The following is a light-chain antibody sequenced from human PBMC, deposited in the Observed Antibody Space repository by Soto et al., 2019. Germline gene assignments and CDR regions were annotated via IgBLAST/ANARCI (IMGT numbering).Light chain of an antibody. V-gene: IGLV2-8*01. Sequence: QSALTQPPSASGSPGQSVTISCTGTSSDIGNYNYVSWYQQHPGKAPKLMIYEVSKRPSGVPDRFSGSKSGSTASLTVSGLPAEDEADYYCSSYAGSNTPYVFGTGTKLTVL. J-gene: IGLJ1*01. CDR2: EVS. CDR1: SSDIGNYNY. CDR3: SSYAGSNTPYV.